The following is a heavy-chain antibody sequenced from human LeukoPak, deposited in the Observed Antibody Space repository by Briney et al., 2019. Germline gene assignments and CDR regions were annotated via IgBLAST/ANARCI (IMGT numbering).Heavy chain of an antibody. D-gene: IGHD1-26*01. J-gene: IGHJ4*02. V-gene: IGHV4-61*08. Sequence: PSETLSLTCTVSGGSISSGGYSWSWIRQPPGKGLEWIGYIYYSGSTNYNPSLKSRVTISVDTSKNQFSLKLNSVTAADTAVYYCASNDGSYPPRYWGQGTLVTVSS. CDR2: IYYSGST. CDR3: ASNDGSYPPRY. CDR1: GGSISSGGYS.